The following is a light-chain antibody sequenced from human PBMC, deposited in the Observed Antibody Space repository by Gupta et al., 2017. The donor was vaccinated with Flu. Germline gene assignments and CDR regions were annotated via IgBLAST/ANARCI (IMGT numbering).Light chain of an antibody. J-gene: IGLJ2*01. CDR3: NSRDSSGNPHVV. Sequence: GQTVRITCQGDSLRSYYASWYQQKPGQAPVLVIYGKSNRPSGIPDRFSGSSSGNTASLTITGAQAEDEADYYCNSRDSSGNPHVVFGGGTKLTVL. CDR2: GKS. V-gene: IGLV3-19*01. CDR1: SLRSYY.